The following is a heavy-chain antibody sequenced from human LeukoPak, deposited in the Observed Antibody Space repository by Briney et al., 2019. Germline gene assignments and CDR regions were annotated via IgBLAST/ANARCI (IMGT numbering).Heavy chain of an antibody. D-gene: IGHD3-10*01. CDR3: ARGAMVRGAAYYFGY. CDR2: INPNSGGT. V-gene: IGHV1-2*02. CDR1: GYTFTGYY. Sequence: GASVKVSCKASGYTFTGYYMHWVRQAPGQGLEWMGWINPNSGGTNYAQKFQGRVTMTRDTSISTAYMELSRLRSDDTAVYYCARGAMVRGAAYYFGYWGQGTLVTVSS. J-gene: IGHJ4*02.